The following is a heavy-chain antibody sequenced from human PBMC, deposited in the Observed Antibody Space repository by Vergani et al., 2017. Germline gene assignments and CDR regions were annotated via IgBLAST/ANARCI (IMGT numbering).Heavy chain of an antibody. D-gene: IGHD3-22*01. V-gene: IGHV5-51*01. CDR2: IHPADSDT. Sequence: EVQLVQSGAEVKKPGESLKISCQISGYSFTNYWIVWVRQMPGKGLEWMGIIHPADSDTRYSPSFQDQVTISVDKSISTAYLQRSSLRASDSAMYYCARLYGRDSSGSKYFDYWGQGTLVTVSS. CDR3: ARLYGRDSSGSKYFDY. J-gene: IGHJ4*02. CDR1: GYSFTNYW.